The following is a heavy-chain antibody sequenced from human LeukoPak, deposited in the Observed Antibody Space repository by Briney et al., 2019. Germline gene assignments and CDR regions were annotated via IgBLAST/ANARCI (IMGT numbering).Heavy chain of an antibody. CDR1: GYTFTSCD. D-gene: IGHD6-19*01. Sequence: GASVKVSCKASGYTFTSCDINWVRHATGQRLEWMGWMHTNSGNTGYGQSFQGRITMTRDISIGAAYMELNNLTSEDTAIYICTRGSSGRRDNWGEGTLVTVSA. V-gene: IGHV1-8*01. CDR2: MHTNSGNT. CDR3: TRGSSGRRDN. J-gene: IGHJ4*02.